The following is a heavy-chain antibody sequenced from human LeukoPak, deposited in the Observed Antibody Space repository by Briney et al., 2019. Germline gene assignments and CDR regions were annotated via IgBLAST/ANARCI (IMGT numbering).Heavy chain of an antibody. V-gene: IGHV3-30*18. CDR3: AKRGACSSPSCYIYGMEV. CDR1: GFTFSSYG. Sequence: GRSLRLSCAASGFTFSSYGMHWVRQAPGKGLEWVAVISYDGSNKYYADSVKGRFTISRDNSKNTLYLQMNSLRAEDTAVYYCAKRGACSSPSCYIYGMEVWSQGTTVTVSS. CDR2: ISYDGSNK. J-gene: IGHJ6*02. D-gene: IGHD2-2*02.